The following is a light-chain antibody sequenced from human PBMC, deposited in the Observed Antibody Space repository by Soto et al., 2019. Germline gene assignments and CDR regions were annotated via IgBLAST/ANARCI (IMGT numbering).Light chain of an antibody. J-gene: IGKJ5*01. CDR2: DAS. Sequence: EIVLTQSPAPLSLSPGERATLSCKASQSVSRYLAWYQQKPGQAPRLLIYDASNRATGVPVRFSGSWSGTECTLTISSLQSEDVAVYYCQQYHNWPITLGQGTRLEI. CDR1: QSVSRY. CDR3: QQYHNWPIT. V-gene: IGKV3-11*01.